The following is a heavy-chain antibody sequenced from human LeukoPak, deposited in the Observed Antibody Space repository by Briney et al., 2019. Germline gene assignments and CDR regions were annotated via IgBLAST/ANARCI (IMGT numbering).Heavy chain of an antibody. V-gene: IGHV1-18*01. D-gene: IGHD3-3*01. Sequence: ASVKLSFKASGYTFTSYGISWVRQAPGQGRERMGWSSTNNGNTNYAQKLQGRVTMTTDTSTSTAYMELRSLRSDDPAVYYCARDRLRFLEWLGPYYFDYWGQGTLVTVSS. CDR2: SSTNNGNT. CDR3: ARDRLRFLEWLGPYYFDY. J-gene: IGHJ4*02. CDR1: GYTFTSYG.